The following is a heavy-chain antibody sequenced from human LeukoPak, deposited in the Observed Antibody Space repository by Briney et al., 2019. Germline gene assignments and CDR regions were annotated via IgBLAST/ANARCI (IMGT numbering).Heavy chain of an antibody. Sequence: PETLSLTRTVSGGSLSSYYWSWIGQSPGKGLEWIGYIYYSGSTDCNPSLKSPVTISIDTSKNQFSLKLRSVTAADTAVYYCARSNYYGSGLDPWGQGALVTVSS. D-gene: IGHD3-10*01. V-gene: IGHV4-59*01. CDR2: IYYSGST. J-gene: IGHJ5*02. CDR1: GGSLSSYY. CDR3: ARSNYYGSGLDP.